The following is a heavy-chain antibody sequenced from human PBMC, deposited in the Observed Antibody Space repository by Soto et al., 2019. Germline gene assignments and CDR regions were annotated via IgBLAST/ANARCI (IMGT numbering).Heavy chain of an antibody. CDR1: GFTVSSNY. CDR3: ARDPNVDSYGITYFDY. J-gene: IGHJ4*02. CDR2: IYSGGST. Sequence: GGSLRLSCAASGFTVSSNYMSWVRQAPGKGLEWVSVIYSGGSTYYADSVKGRFTISRDNSKNTLYLQMNSLRAEDTAVYYCARDPNVDSYGITYFDYWGQGTLLTVSS. V-gene: IGHV3-53*01. D-gene: IGHD5-18*01.